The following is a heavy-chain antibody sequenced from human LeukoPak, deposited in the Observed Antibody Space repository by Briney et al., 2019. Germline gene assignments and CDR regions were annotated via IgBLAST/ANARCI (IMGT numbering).Heavy chain of an antibody. CDR3: AKIMITFGGVIVMVDY. J-gene: IGHJ4*02. V-gene: IGHV3-30*02. CDR1: GFTFSSYG. CDR2: IRYDGSNK. D-gene: IGHD3-16*02. Sequence: GGSLRLSCAASGFTFSSYGMHWVRQAPGKGLEWVAFIRYDGSNKYYADSVKGRFTISRENSKTTLYLQMNSLRAEDTAVYYCAKIMITFGGVIVMVDYWGQGTLVTVSS.